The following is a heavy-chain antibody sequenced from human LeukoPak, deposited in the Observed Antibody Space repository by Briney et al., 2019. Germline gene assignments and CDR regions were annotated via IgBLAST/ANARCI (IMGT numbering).Heavy chain of an antibody. CDR1: GFTFSSYA. D-gene: IGHD3-3*01. V-gene: IGHV3-7*03. J-gene: IGHJ6*02. CDR3: AKDQTTYYDFWSGSDPYGMDV. CDR2: IKQDGTEK. Sequence: PGGSLRLSCAASGFTFSSYAMSWVRQAPGKGLEWVAVIKQDGTEKYYVDSVKGRFTISRDNAKNSLYLQMNSLTAEDTAVYYCAKDQTTYYDFWSGSDPYGMDVWGQGTTVTVSS.